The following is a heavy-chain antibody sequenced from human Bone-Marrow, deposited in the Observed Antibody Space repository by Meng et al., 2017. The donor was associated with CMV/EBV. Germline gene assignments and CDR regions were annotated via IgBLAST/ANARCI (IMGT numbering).Heavy chain of an antibody. D-gene: IGHD3-16*01. J-gene: IGHJ3*02. Sequence: ASVKVSCKASGGTFSSYAISWVRQAPGQGLEWMGWISAYNGNTNYAQKLQGRVTMTTDTSTSTAYMELRSLRSDDTAVYYCARFPWGVRAFDIWGQGTMVTVSS. CDR3: ARFPWGVRAFDI. V-gene: IGHV1-18*01. CDR2: ISAYNGNT. CDR1: GGTFSSYA.